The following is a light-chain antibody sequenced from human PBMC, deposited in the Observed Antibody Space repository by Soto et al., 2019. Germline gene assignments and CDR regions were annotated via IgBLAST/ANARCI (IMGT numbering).Light chain of an antibody. Sequence: EIVLTQSPGTLSLSPGERATLSCRASQTISSSFLAWYQQKPGQAPRLLIYRASRRAPGIPDRFSGSGSWTDFTLTISRLEPEDFAVYYCNKFGSSPLDTFGPGTKVEIK. V-gene: IGKV3-20*01. CDR3: NKFGSSPLDT. J-gene: IGKJ3*01. CDR2: RAS. CDR1: QTISSSF.